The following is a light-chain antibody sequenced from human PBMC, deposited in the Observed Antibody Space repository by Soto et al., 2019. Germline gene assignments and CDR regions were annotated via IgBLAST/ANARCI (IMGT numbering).Light chain of an antibody. CDR2: DAS. Sequence: EIVLTQSPATLSLSPGERATLSCRASQSVSSFLAWYQQKPGQAPRLLIYDASNRATGIPARFRGGGSGTDFTLTISSLEPEDFALYYCQHRSDWPPYTFGQGTKLEMK. CDR3: QHRSDWPPYT. CDR1: QSVSSF. J-gene: IGKJ2*01. V-gene: IGKV3-11*01.